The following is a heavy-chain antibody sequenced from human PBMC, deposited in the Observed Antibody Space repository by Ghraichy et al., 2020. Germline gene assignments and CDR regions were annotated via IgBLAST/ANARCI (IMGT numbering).Heavy chain of an antibody. D-gene: IGHD6-19*01. CDR2: IKQGGSEK. J-gene: IGHJ4*02. CDR3: AKEYSSGWYTPFDY. CDR1: GFPFSSYW. V-gene: IGHV3-7*04. Sequence: GGSLRLSCAASGFPFSSYWMNWVRQAPGKGLEWVASIKQGGSEKNYVDSVKGRFTISRDNARNSLYLQMNSLRAEDTAVYYCAKEYSSGWYTPFDYWGQGTLVTVSS.